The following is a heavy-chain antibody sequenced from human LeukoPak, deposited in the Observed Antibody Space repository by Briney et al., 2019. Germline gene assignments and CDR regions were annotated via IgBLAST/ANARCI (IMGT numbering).Heavy chain of an antibody. CDR3: ARARGVVAATRAYYMDV. J-gene: IGHJ6*03. V-gene: IGHV4-34*01. D-gene: IGHD2-15*01. CDR2: INHSGST. Sequence: SETLSLTCAVYGGSFSGYYWSWIRQPPGKGLEWIGEINHSGSTNYNPSLKSRVTISVDTSKNQFSLKLSSVTAADTAVYYCARARGVVAATRAYYMDVWGKGTTVTVSS. CDR1: GGSFSGYY.